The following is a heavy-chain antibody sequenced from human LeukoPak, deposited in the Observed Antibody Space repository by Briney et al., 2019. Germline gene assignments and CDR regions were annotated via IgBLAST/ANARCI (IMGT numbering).Heavy chain of an antibody. D-gene: IGHD3-3*01. V-gene: IGHV1-18*01. CDR3: ARANDFWSAKEEYYFDY. Sequence: ASVKVSCKASGYTFTSYGISWVRQAPGQGLEWMGWISAYNGNTNYAQKLQGRVTITRNTSISTAYMELSSLRSEDTAVYYCARANDFWSAKEEYYFDYWGQGTLVTVSS. CDR2: ISAYNGNT. J-gene: IGHJ4*02. CDR1: GYTFTSYG.